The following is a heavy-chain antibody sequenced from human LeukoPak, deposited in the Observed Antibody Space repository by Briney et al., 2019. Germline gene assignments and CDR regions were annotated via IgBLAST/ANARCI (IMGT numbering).Heavy chain of an antibody. CDR1: GGSISSGSYY. J-gene: IGHJ5*02. V-gene: IGHV4-61*02. D-gene: IGHD5-18*01. Sequence: PSQTLSLTCTVSGGSISSGSYYWRWIRQPAGKGLERIGRIYTSGSTNYNPSLKSRVTISVDTSKNPFSLKLSSVTAADTAVYYCARTSYGTGWFDHWGQGTLVTVSS. CDR2: IYTSGST. CDR3: ARTSYGTGWFDH.